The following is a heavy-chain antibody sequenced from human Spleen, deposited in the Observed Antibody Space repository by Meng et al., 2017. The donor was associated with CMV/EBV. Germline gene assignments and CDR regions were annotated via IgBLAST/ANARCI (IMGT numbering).Heavy chain of an antibody. D-gene: IGHD2-21*01. J-gene: IGHJ6*02. CDR1: GYTFTSYA. CDR2: SNAGNGNT. V-gene: IGHV1-3*02. CDR3: ASVNCGGDCYYYYYYGMDV. Sequence: ASVKVSCKASGYTFTSYAMHWVRQAPGQRLEWMGWSNAGNGNTKYSQEFQGRVTITRDTSASTAYMELSSLRSEDMAVYYCASVNCGGDCYYYYYYGMDVWGQGTTVTVSS.